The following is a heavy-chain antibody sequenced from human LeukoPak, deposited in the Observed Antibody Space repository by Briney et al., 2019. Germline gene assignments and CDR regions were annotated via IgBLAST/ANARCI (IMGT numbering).Heavy chain of an antibody. Sequence: SETLSLTCTVSGDSISRYHWSWIRQPAGKGLDWIGRIYTSGSTNYNPSLKSRVTMSVDTSKNQFSLKLRSVTAADTAVYYCAREVCSSSWYSDYWGQGTLVTVSS. CDR1: GDSISRYH. CDR3: AREVCSSSWYSDY. V-gene: IGHV4-4*07. CDR2: IYTSGST. J-gene: IGHJ4*02. D-gene: IGHD6-13*01.